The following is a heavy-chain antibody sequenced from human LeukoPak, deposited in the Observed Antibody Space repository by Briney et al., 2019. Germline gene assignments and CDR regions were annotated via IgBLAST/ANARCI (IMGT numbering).Heavy chain of an antibody. V-gene: IGHV4-59*01. CDR1: GGSISSYY. J-gene: IGHJ4*02. D-gene: IGHD5-18*01. Sequence: SETLSLTCTVSGGSISSYYWGWIRQPPGKGLEWIGYIYYSGSTNYNPSLKSRVTISVDTSKNQFSLKLSSVTAADTAVYYRARVRGYSYGLDYWGQGTLVTVSS. CDR2: IYYSGST. CDR3: ARVRGYSYGLDY.